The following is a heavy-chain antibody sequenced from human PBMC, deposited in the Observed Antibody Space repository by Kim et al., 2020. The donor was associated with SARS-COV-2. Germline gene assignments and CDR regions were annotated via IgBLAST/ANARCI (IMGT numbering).Heavy chain of an antibody. Sequence: ASVNVSCKASGYTFTSYAMHWVRQAPGQRLEWMGWINAGNGNTKYSQKFQGRVTITRDTSASTAYMELSSLRSEDTAVYYCAGGYSSSWTVGWFDPWGQGTPVTVSA. D-gene: IGHD6-13*01. CDR2: INAGNGNT. CDR3: AGGYSSSWTVGWFDP. CDR1: GYTFTSYA. J-gene: IGHJ5*02. V-gene: IGHV1-3*01.